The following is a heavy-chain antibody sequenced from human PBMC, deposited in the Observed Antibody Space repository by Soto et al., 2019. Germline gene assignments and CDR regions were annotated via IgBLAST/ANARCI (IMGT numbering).Heavy chain of an antibody. CDR2: ISHSGGST. CDR1: GFTFSSYA. J-gene: IGHJ4*02. V-gene: IGHV3-23*01. Sequence: EVQLLESGGGLVQPGGSLRLSCAASGFTFSSYAMSWVRQAPGKGLEWVSAISHSGGSTYYADSVKGRFSISRDNSKNTLYLQMNSLRAEDTAVYYCAKSGGSSGYYYADYWCQGTPATVSP. D-gene: IGHD3-22*01. CDR3: AKSGGSSGYYYADY.